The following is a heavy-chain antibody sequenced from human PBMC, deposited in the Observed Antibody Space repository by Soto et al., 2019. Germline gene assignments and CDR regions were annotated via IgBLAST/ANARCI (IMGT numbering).Heavy chain of an antibody. CDR1: GGSISSYY. J-gene: IGHJ1*01. CDR3: ARDGSGSYSSPGAY. V-gene: IGHV4-59*01. CDR2: IYYSGST. Sequence: SETLSLTCTVSGGSISSYYWSWIRQPPGKGLEWIGYIYYSGSTNYNPSLKSRVTISVDTSKNQFSLKLSSVTAADTAVYYCARDGSGSYSSPGAYWGQGTLVTVS. D-gene: IGHD3-10*01.